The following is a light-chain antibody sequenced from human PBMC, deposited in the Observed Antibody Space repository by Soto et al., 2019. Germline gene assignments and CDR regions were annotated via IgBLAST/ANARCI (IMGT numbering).Light chain of an antibody. CDR3: LQYNGYYRT. CDR1: QTISGW. CDR2: DAS. J-gene: IGKJ1*01. V-gene: IGKV1-5*01. Sequence: DIQMTQSPSTLSASVGDTVTITCRASQTISGWLAWYQQRPGKAPNLLIFDASTLESGVPSRFSGSGSGTTFTLTISSLQSDDVATYYCLQYNGYYRTLGQGTKVDI.